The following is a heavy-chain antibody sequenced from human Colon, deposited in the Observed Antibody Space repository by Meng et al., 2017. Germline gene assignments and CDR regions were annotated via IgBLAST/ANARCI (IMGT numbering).Heavy chain of an antibody. CDR3: ARLIAGWPFYFDY. CDR2: MFHSGTT. D-gene: IGHD6-19*01. V-gene: IGHV4-61*01. CDR1: GGSVSSGSHY. Sequence: GQAQELGPGLVRPSETLSLTCNVSGGSVSSGSHYWSWLRQPPGKGLDWIGYMFHSGTTKYNPSLKSRVSMSVDTTKNQFYLKLTSVTVADTAVFYCARLIAGWPFYFDYWGQGILVTVSS. J-gene: IGHJ4*02.